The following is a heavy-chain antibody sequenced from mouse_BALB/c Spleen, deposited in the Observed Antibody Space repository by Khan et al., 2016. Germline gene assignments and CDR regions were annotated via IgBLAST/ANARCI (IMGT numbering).Heavy chain of an antibody. V-gene: IGHV1-9*01. CDR3: ARGAS. CDR1: GYTFSRYW. J-gene: IGHJ3*01. Sequence: QVQLQQSGAELMKPGASVKISCKASGYTFSRYWIEWIKERPGHGLEWIGEILHGTDSTNYNDKFKGKAAFTAESSSSTAYIQLNSLTSEDSAVYYCARGASWGQGTLVTVSA. CDR2: ILHGTDST.